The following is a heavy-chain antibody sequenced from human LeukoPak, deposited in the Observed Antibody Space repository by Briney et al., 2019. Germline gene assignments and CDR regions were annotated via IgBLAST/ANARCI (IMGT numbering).Heavy chain of an antibody. CDR1: GCSISSSSYY. V-gene: IGHV4-39*01. CDR2: IYYSGST. J-gene: IGHJ3*02. D-gene: IGHD4-11*01. Sequence: PSETLSLTCTVSGCSISSSSYYWGWIRQPPGKGLEWIGSIYYSGSTYYNPSLKSRVTISVDKSKNQFSLKLSSVTAADTAVYYCARHRRHYKGAFDIWGQGTMVTVSS. CDR3: ARHRRHYKGAFDI.